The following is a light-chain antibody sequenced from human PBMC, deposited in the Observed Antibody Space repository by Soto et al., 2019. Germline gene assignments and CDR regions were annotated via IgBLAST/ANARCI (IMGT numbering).Light chain of an antibody. V-gene: IGKV1-5*03. J-gene: IGKJ1*01. CDR1: QSIGSW. Sequence: DIQMTQSPSTLSASVVDRVIITCRAGQSIGSWLAWYQQKPGKVPKLLIYKASNLESGVPSRFGGSGSGTEVTLTISSLQPDDFATYYCQQYNSNSGTFGQGTKVDIK. CDR3: QQYNSNSGT. CDR2: KAS.